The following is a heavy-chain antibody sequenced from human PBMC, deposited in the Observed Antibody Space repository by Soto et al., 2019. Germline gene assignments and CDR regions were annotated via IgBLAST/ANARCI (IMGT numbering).Heavy chain of an antibody. Sequence: EVQLVESGGGLVQPGRSLRLSCAASGFTFDDYAMHWVRQAPGKGLEWVSGISWNSGSIGYADSVKGRFTISRDNAKNTLYLQMNSLRAEDTALYYCWVVAATLDYWGQGTLVTVSS. CDR2: ISWNSGSI. D-gene: IGHD2-15*01. CDR3: WVVAATLDY. CDR1: GFTFDDYA. V-gene: IGHV3-9*01. J-gene: IGHJ4*02.